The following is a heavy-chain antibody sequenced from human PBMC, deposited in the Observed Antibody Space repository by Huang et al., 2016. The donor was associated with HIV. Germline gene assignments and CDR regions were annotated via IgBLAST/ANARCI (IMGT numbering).Heavy chain of an antibody. V-gene: IGHV3-30-3*01. Sequence: QVQLVESGGGVVQPGRSLRLSCAASGFTLSDYAIHWVRQAPGKGLEWVALISYDGTDKFYSDSVGGRFTISRDNFNNTLYLQMNSLRHEDTALYYCARFGKRLPMLRGEDVIGDIWGQGTMVIVSS. CDR3: ARFGKRLPMLRGEDVIGDI. D-gene: IGHD3-10*01. CDR2: ISYDGTDK. CDR1: GFTLSDYA. J-gene: IGHJ3*02.